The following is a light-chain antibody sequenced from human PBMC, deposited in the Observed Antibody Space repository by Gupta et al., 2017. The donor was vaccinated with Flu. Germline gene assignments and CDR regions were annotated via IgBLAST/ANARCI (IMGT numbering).Light chain of an antibody. J-gene: IGLJ3*02. V-gene: IGLV3-21*02. Sequence: GGDNIGSKSVDWYQQNPGQAPLLVVYDDSDRPSGIPERFSGSKSGNTATLTISGVDAGDEADYFCAVWDKTGGRPGFGGGTTLTVL. CDR3: AVWDKTGGRPG. CDR1: NIGSKS. CDR2: DDS.